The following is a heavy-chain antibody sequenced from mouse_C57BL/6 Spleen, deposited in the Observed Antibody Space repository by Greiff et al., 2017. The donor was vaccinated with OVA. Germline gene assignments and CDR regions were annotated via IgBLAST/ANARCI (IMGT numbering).Heavy chain of an antibody. J-gene: IGHJ3*01. D-gene: IGHD1-1*01. CDR3: TTFITTVVEGFAY. V-gene: IGHV14-1*01. Sequence: EVQRVESGAELVRPGASVKLSCTASGFNIKDYYMHWVKQRPEQGLEWIGRIDPEDGDTEYAPKFQGKSTMTADTSSNTAYLQLSSLTSEDTAVYYCTTFITTVVEGFAYWGQGTLVTVSA. CDR1: GFNIKDYY. CDR2: IDPEDGDT.